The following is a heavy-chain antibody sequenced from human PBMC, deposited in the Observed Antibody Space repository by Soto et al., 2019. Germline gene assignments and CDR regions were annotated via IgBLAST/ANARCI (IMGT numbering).Heavy chain of an antibody. CDR3: ARSGYSFAWGY. V-gene: IGHV3-53*01. Sequence: EVQLVESGGGLIPPGGSLRLSCAASGFLVNSAYMTWVRQAPGKGLEWLSMINSDGSTLYAESVKGRFTISRDNSKNRLDLQMTSLRAEDTAMYCCARSGYSFAWGYWGQGTLVIVTS. D-gene: IGHD5-18*01. CDR2: INSDGST. J-gene: IGHJ4*02. CDR1: GFLVNSAY.